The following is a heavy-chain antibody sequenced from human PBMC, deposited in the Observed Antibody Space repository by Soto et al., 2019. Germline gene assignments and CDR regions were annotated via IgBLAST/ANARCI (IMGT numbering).Heavy chain of an antibody. Sequence: QVQLVESGGGVVQPGRSLRLSCAASGFTFSSYAMHWVRQAPGKGLECVAVISYDGSNKYYADSVKGRFTISRDNSKNTLSLQMNSLRAEDTAVYYCARGRGYCSGGSCYSLDYWGQGTLVTVSS. D-gene: IGHD2-15*01. J-gene: IGHJ4*02. CDR3: ARGRGYCSGGSCYSLDY. V-gene: IGHV3-30-3*01. CDR2: ISYDGSNK. CDR1: GFTFSSYA.